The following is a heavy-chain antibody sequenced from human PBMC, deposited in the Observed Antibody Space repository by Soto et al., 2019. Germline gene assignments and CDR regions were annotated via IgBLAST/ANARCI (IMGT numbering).Heavy chain of an antibody. CDR3: AREWTSSSWPEYFQH. J-gene: IGHJ1*01. D-gene: IGHD6-13*01. V-gene: IGHV3-21*01. Sequence: PGGSLRLSCAASGFTFSSYSMNWVRQAPGKGLEWVSSISSSSSYIYYADSVKGRFTISRDNAKNSLYLQMNSLRAEDTAVYYCAREWTSSSWPEYFQHWGQGTLVTVSS. CDR1: GFTFSSYS. CDR2: ISSSSSYI.